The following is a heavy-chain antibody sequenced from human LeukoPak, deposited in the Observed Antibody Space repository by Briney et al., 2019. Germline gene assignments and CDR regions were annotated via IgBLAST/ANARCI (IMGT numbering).Heavy chain of an antibody. CDR3: ARGIVGATKPDY. D-gene: IGHD1-26*01. V-gene: IGHV3-7*01. J-gene: IGHJ4*02. CDR1: GFTFSSYW. CDR2: IKQDGSEK. Sequence: GGSLRLPCAASGFTFSSYWMSWVRQAPGKGLEWVANIKQDGSEKYYVDSVKGRFTISRDNAKNSLYLQMNSLRAEDTAVYYSARGIVGATKPDYWGQGTLVTVSS.